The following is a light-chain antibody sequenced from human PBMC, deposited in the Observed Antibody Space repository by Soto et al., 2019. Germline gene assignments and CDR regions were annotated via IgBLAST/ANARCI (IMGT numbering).Light chain of an antibody. CDR2: EVT. J-gene: IGLJ1*01. CDR3: SSYTNINTRACV. CDR1: SREIGSYNR. V-gene: IGLV2-14*01. Sequence: QSALPQPATVYGSPGQSITIAWSGISREIGSYNRVSWYQQHPGKAPKLIIYEVTDRPSGVSNRFYGSKSGNTASLTISGLQAEDEAEYYCSSYTNINTRACVFGTGTKSPS.